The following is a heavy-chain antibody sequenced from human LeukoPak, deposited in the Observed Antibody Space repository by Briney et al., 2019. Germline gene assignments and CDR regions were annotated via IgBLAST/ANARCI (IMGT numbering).Heavy chain of an antibody. Sequence: PSETLSLTCTVSGGSISSYYWSWIRQPPGKGLEWIGYIYYSGSTYYNPSLKSRVTISVDTSKNHFSLKLSSVTAADTAVYYCASSGYYYDFDYWGQGTLVTVSS. CDR3: ASSGYYYDFDY. V-gene: IGHV4-59*12. J-gene: IGHJ4*02. D-gene: IGHD3-22*01. CDR2: IYYSGST. CDR1: GGSISSYY.